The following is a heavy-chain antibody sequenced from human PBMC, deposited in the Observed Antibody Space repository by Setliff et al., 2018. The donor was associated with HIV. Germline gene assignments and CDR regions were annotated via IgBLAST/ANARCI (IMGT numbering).Heavy chain of an antibody. CDR1: GDPISTYY. CDR3: ARDPFMATIRYAFDI. V-gene: IGHV4-59*12. D-gene: IGHD5-12*01. CDR2: VYYSGFT. J-gene: IGHJ3*02. Sequence: SETLSLTCTVSGDPISTYYWSWVRKPPGKGLEWIGYVYYSGFTNYSPSLKSRITISMDTSKNQFSLKLSSVTATDTAVYYCARDPFMATIRYAFDIWGQGTMVTVSS.